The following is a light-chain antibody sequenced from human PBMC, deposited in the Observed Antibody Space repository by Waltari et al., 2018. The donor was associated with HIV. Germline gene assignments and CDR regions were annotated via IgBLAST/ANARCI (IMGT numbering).Light chain of an antibody. CDR2: DAS. V-gene: IGKV1-13*02. J-gene: IGKJ4*01. CDR3: QQFNTYPLT. CDR1: QGSHSS. Sequence: IQLTQSPSSRSASVRARVTLTCRTSQGSHSSLAMYQQKPGKAPNLLIYDASTLESGVPSRFRGNGSGTDFTLTISSLQPEDFATYYCQQFNTYPLTFGGGTKVEIK.